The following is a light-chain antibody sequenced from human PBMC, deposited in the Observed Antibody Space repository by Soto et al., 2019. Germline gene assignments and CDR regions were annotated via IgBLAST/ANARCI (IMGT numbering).Light chain of an antibody. CDR1: QSVDSNY. CDR2: GAS. Sequence: EIVLTQSPGTLSLSPWERATLSCRASQSVDSNYLAWYQQKPGQAPRLLISGASIRATGIPDRFSGGGSGTDFTPTISRLEPEDFAVYYCQQYASSQTFGQGTKVDIK. CDR3: QQYASSQT. J-gene: IGKJ1*01. V-gene: IGKV3-20*01.